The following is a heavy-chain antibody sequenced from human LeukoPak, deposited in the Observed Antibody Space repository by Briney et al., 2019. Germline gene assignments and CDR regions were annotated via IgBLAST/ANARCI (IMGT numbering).Heavy chain of an antibody. CDR3: ARRYCSGGSCYSPYGMDV. J-gene: IGHJ6*02. D-gene: IGHD2-15*01. Sequence: GGSLRLSCAAFGFTFSSYSMNWVRQAPGKGLEWVSSISSSSSYIYYADSVKGRFTISRDNAKNSLYLQMNSLRAEDTAVYYCARRYCSGGSCYSPYGMDVWGQGTTVTVSS. CDR2: ISSSSSYI. V-gene: IGHV3-21*01. CDR1: GFTFSSYS.